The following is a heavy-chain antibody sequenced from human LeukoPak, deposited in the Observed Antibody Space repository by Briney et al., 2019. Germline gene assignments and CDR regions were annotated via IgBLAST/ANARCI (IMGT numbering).Heavy chain of an antibody. V-gene: IGHV3-7*03. Sequence: QTGGSLRLSCAASGFIFINSWMSWVRQAPGKGLEWVPNIQKDGSEKNYVDSVKGRFTISRDNSKSTLYIQMNSLRAEDTAVYYCTGNYYGSGSYADFDYWGQGTLVTVSS. D-gene: IGHD3-10*01. CDR2: IQKDGSEK. CDR1: GFIFINSW. J-gene: IGHJ4*02. CDR3: TGNYYGSGSYADFDY.